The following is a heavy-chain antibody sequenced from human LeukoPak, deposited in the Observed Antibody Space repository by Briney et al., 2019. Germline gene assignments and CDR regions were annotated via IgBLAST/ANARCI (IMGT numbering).Heavy chain of an antibody. CDR3: AGAVGPYDY. J-gene: IGHJ4*02. CDR2: IWPDGSIK. CDR1: GFTFSTYG. Sequence: QPGRSLRLSCAASGFTFSTYGIHWVRQAPGKGLEWVAVIWPDGSIKYYSDSVKDRFTISRDDSKSMVYLQMNSLTAEDTGVYFCAGAVGPYDYWGQGTLVTVSS. D-gene: IGHD3-10*01. V-gene: IGHV3-33*01.